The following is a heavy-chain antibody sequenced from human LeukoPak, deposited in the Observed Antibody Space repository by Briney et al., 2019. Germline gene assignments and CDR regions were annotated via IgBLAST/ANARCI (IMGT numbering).Heavy chain of an antibody. CDR3: ARLWRGATTLGNWFDP. CDR2: INHSGST. J-gene: IGHJ5*02. D-gene: IGHD1-26*01. V-gene: IGHV4-34*01. Sequence: SETLSLTCAVYGGSFSGYYWSWIRQPPGKGLEWIGEINHSGSTNYNPSLKSRVTISVDTSKNQFSLKLSSVTAADTAVYYCARLWRGATTLGNWFDPWGQGTLVTVSS. CDR1: GGSFSGYY.